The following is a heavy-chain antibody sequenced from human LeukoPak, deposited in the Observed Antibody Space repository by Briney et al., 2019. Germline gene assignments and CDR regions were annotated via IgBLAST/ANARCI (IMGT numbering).Heavy chain of an antibody. D-gene: IGHD3-22*01. Sequence: SQTLSLTCAISGDTVSRNTSAWNWIRQSPSSGLEWLGRTYHRSKWYNDYAVSVKSRITVNPDTSKNQFSLQLKSVTPEDTAVYFCARQEIEVDDAFDIWGQGTMVTVSS. CDR1: GDTVSRNTSA. CDR2: TYHRSKWYN. V-gene: IGHV6-1*01. CDR3: ARQEIEVDDAFDI. J-gene: IGHJ3*02.